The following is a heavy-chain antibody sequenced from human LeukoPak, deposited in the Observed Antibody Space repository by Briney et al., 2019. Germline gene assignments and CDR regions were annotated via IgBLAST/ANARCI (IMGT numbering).Heavy chain of an antibody. CDR3: TREHYRGNTWIQLWPDAFDI. CDR1: GFTFGDYA. J-gene: IGHJ3*02. Sequence: GGSLRLSCTASGFTFGDYAMSWVRQAPGKGLEWVGFIRSKAYGGTTEYAASVKGRFTISRDDSKSIAYLQMNSLKTEDTAVYYCTREHYRGNTWIQLWPDAFDIWGQGTMVTVSS. CDR2: IRSKAYGGTT. D-gene: IGHD5-18*01. V-gene: IGHV3-49*04.